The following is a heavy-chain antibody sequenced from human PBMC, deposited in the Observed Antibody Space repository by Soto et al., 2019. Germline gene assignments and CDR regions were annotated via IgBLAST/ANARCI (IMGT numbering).Heavy chain of an antibody. CDR1: GFTFSSYA. CDR2: ISSNGGST. J-gene: IGHJ6*02. D-gene: IGHD3-10*01. CDR3: VKEGGLWFGELTPYYYCGMDV. Sequence: GGSLRLSCSASGFTFSSYAMHWVRQAPGKGLEYVSAISSNGGSTYYADSVKGRFTISRDNSKNTLYLQMSSLRAEDTAVYYCVKEGGLWFGELTPYYYCGMDVCGPGPTVTLSS. V-gene: IGHV3-64D*06.